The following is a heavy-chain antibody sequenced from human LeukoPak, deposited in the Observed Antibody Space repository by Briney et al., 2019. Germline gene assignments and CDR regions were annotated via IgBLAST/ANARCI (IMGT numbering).Heavy chain of an antibody. D-gene: IGHD6-19*01. CDR1: GGSISSSTYY. V-gene: IGHV4-39*01. Sequence: ASETLSLTCTVSGGSISSSTYYWGWIRQPPGQGLEWIGSIYYSGSTYFNPSLKSRVTISVDTSKNQFSLKLSSVTAADTAVYYCARLGYSSGWYYFDYWGQGTLVTVSS. CDR2: IYYSGST. CDR3: ARLGYSSGWYYFDY. J-gene: IGHJ4*02.